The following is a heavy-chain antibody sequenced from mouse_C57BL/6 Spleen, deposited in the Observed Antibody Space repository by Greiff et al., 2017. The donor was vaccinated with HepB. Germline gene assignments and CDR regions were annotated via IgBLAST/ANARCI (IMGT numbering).Heavy chain of an antibody. Sequence: EVHLVESGPGLVKPSQSLSLTCSVTGYSITSGYYWNWIRQFPGNKLEWMGYISYDGSNNYNPSLKNRNSITRDTSKNQFFLKLNSVTTEDTATYYCARDENTKVVATNWYFDVWGTGTTLTVSS. D-gene: IGHD1-1*01. J-gene: IGHJ1*03. CDR1: GYSITSGYY. CDR3: ARDENTKVVATNWYFDV. CDR2: ISYDGSN. V-gene: IGHV3-6*01.